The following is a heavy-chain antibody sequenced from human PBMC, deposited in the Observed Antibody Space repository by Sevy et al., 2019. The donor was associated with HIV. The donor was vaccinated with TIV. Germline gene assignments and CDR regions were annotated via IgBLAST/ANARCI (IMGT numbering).Heavy chain of an antibody. CDR1: GFTFSSYG. CDR3: AKAGSSGYYYYYYYIDV. Sequence: GGSLRLSCAASGFTFSSYGMHWVRQAPGKGLEWVAFIRYDGSNKYYADSVKGRFTISRDNSKNTLYLQMNSLRAEDTAVYYCAKAGSSGYYYYYYYIDVWGKGTTVTVSS. D-gene: IGHD3-22*01. V-gene: IGHV3-30*02. CDR2: IRYDGSNK. J-gene: IGHJ6*03.